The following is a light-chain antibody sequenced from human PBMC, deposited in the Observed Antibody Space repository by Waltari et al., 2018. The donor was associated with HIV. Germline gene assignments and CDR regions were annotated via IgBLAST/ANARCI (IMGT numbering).Light chain of an antibody. CDR2: AAS. J-gene: IGKJ3*01. CDR3: QKYNSAPQGFT. CDR1: QGISNY. V-gene: IGKV1-27*01. Sequence: DIQMTQSPSSLSASVGDRVTITCRASQGISNYLAWYQQKPGKVPKLLIYAASTLQSGVPSRFSGSGSGTDFTLTISSLQPEDVATYYCQKYNSAPQGFTFGLGPKWISN.